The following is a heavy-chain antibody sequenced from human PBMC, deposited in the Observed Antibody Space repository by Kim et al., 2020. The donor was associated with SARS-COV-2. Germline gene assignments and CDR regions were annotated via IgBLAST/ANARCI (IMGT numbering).Heavy chain of an antibody. D-gene: IGHD3-3*01. J-gene: IGHJ6*02. CDR3: ARGAYDLKYGMDV. Sequence: SETLSLTCTVSGGSISSGDYYWSWIRQPPGKGLEWIGYIYYSGSTYYNPSLKSRVTISVDTSKNQFSLKLSSVTAADTAVYYCARGAYDLKYGMDVWGQGTTVTVSS. CDR1: GGSISSGDYY. CDR2: IYYSGST. V-gene: IGHV4-30-4*01.